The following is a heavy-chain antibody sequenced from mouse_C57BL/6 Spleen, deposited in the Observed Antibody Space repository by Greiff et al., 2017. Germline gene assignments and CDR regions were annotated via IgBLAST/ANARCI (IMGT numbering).Heavy chain of an antibody. V-gene: IGHV1-52*01. CDR1: GYTFTSYW. J-gene: IGHJ2*01. Sequence: QVQLQQPGAELVRPGSSVKLSCKASGYTFTSYWMHWVKQRPIQGLEWIGNIDPSDSETHYNQKFKDKATLTVDKSSSTAYMQLSSLTSEDSAVYYCARRGNYVPFDYWGQGTTLTVSS. D-gene: IGHD2-1*01. CDR3: ARRGNYVPFDY. CDR2: IDPSDSET.